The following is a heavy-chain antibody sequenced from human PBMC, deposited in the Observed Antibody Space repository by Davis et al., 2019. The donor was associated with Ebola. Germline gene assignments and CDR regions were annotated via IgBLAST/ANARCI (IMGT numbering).Heavy chain of an antibody. CDR1: GFTFSGSA. Sequence: GESLKISCAASGFTFSGSAMHWVRQASGKGLEWVGRIRSKANSYSTAYAASVKGRFTIARDDSKNTAYLKRNSLKTEDTAVYSCTSQTTVTDYWGQGTLVTVSS. D-gene: IGHD4-17*01. J-gene: IGHJ4*02. CDR2: IRSKANSYST. V-gene: IGHV3-73*01. CDR3: TSQTTVTDY.